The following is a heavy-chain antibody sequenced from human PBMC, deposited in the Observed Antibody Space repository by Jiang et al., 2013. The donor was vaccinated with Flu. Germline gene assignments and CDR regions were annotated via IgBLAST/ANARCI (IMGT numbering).Heavy chain of an antibody. J-gene: IGHJ5*02. CDR2: IYYSGST. CDR1: GGSISSSSYY. Sequence: GLVKPSETLSLTCTVSGGSISSSSYYWGWIRQPPGKGLEWIGYIYYSGSTNYNPSLKSRVTISLDTSKSKNQFSLKLTSVTAADTAVYYCARDVGDWFDPWGQGTLVTVSS. D-gene: IGHD3-16*01. V-gene: IGHV4-61*05. CDR3: ARDVGDWFDP.